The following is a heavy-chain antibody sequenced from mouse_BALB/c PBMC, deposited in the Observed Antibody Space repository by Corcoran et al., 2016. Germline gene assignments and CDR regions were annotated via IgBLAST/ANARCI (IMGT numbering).Heavy chain of an antibody. CDR3: ARPVITTVGAPAY. CDR1: GYTFTSYV. V-gene: IGHV1S136*01. CDR2: INPYNDGT. Sequence: EVQLQQSGPELVKPGASVKMSCKASGYTFTSYVMHWVKQKPGQGLEWIGYINPYNDGTKYNEKFKGKATLTSDKSSSTAYMELSSLTSEDSAVYYCARPVITTVGAPAYWGQGTLVTVSA. D-gene: IGHD1-1*01. J-gene: IGHJ3*01.